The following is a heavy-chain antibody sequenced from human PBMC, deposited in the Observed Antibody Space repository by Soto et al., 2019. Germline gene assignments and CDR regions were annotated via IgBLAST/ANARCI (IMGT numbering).Heavy chain of an antibody. CDR1: SGSISSSNW. CDR2: IYYSGST. V-gene: IGHV4-4*02. J-gene: IGHJ4*02. CDR3: AREPLGQSRGYSYGWFDY. Sequence: SETLSLTCAVSSGSISSSNWWSWVRQPPGKGLEWIGEIYYSGSTNYNPSLKSRVTISVDTSKNQFSLKLSSVTAADTAVFYCAREPLGQSRGYSYGWFDYWGQGTLVTVSS. D-gene: IGHD5-18*01.